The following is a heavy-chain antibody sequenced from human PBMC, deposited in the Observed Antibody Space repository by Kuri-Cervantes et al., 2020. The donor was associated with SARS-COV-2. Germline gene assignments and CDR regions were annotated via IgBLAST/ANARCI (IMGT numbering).Heavy chain of an antibody. Sequence: GSLRLSCAVYGESFIGYYWSWVRQPPGKGLEWTGDINHSGSTNYNPSLKSRVTISLDTYTNQLSLKLSSVTAADTAVYYCARVFTSSFDFWGQGTLVTVSS. CDR3: ARVFTSSFDF. CDR2: INHSGST. V-gene: IGHV4-34*01. CDR1: GESFIGYY. J-gene: IGHJ4*02.